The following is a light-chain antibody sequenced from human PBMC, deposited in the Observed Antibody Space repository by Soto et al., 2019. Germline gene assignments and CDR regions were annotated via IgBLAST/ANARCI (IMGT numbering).Light chain of an antibody. CDR2: VTSDGSH. V-gene: IGLV4-69*01. CDR3: QAWGTGGV. CDR1: SGHSDYA. J-gene: IGLJ3*02. Sequence: QLVLTQSPSASASPGASVKLTCTLSSGHSDYAIAWHQQQSEKGPRYLIKVTSDGSHTKGDGIPDRFSGSSSGADRYLTISSLRSDDEADYYCQAWGTGGVFGGGTKLTVL.